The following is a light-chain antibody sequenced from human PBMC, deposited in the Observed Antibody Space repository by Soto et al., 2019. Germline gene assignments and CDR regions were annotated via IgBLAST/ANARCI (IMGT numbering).Light chain of an antibody. CDR2: AAS. Sequence: AIHRTQSPSSLSASVGDRVTITCRASLPIRNDLGWYQQKPGRAPKFLIYAASRLQTGVPSRFSGSGSGTDFTLTISSLQPEDFATYYCLQDYSYPWTFGQGTKVDIK. CDR1: LPIRND. V-gene: IGKV1-6*01. J-gene: IGKJ1*01. CDR3: LQDYSYPWT.